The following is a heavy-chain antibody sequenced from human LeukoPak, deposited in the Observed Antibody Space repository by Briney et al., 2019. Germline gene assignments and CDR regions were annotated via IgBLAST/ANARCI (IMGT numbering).Heavy chain of an antibody. CDR2: INPYSGGT. D-gene: IGHD2-15*01. CDR3: ARGEGLDCSGGSCYENYYYYYMDV. Sequence: ASVKVSCKASGYTFTGYQMHWVRQAPGQGLEWMAWINPYSGGTNYAQKFQGRVTMTRDTSISTAYMELNSLRSDDTAVYYCARGEGLDCSGGSCYENYYYYYMDVWGKGTTVTVSS. J-gene: IGHJ6*03. CDR1: GYTFTGYQ. V-gene: IGHV1-2*02.